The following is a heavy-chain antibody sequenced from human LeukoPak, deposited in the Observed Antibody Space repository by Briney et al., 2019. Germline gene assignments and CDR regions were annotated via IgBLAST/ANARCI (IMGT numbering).Heavy chain of an antibody. D-gene: IGHD5-18*01. V-gene: IGHV4-61*02. Sequence: SETLSLTCTVSGGSISSSSYYWSWIRQPAGKGLEWIGRIYTSGSTNYNPSLKSRVTMSVDTSKNQFSLKLSSVTAADTAVYYCARDSPYTDYYFDYWGQGTLVTVSS. CDR1: GGSISSSSYY. CDR2: IYTSGST. CDR3: ARDSPYTDYYFDY. J-gene: IGHJ4*02.